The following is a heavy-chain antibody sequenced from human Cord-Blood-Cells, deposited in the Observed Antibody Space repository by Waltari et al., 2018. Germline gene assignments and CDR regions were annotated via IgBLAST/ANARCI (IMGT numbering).Heavy chain of an antibody. CDR1: GFTFSSYG. Sequence: QVQLVESGGGVVQPGRSLRLSWAASGFTFSSYGMHWVRQAPGKGREWVAVIWYDGSNKYYADSVKGRFTISRDNSKNTLYLQMNSLRAEDTAVYYCARDGGSYAEYFQHWGQGTLVTVSS. CDR2: IWYDGSNK. J-gene: IGHJ1*01. D-gene: IGHD1-26*01. V-gene: IGHV3-33*01. CDR3: ARDGGSYAEYFQH.